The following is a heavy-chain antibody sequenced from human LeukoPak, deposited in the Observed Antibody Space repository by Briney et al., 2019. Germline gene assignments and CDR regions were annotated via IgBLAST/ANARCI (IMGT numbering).Heavy chain of an antibody. CDR3: NSGSYHYHGVDV. V-gene: IGHV3-48*04. D-gene: IGHD1-26*01. CDR2: ISSGGTTI. CDR1: GFTFSSYS. Sequence: GGSLRLSCAASGFTFSSYSMNWVRQAPGKRLEWVSYISSGGTTIYYADSVKGRFTISRDDATNSLYLQMNSLRSEDTAVYYCNSGSYHYHGVDVWGQGTTVTVSS. J-gene: IGHJ6*02.